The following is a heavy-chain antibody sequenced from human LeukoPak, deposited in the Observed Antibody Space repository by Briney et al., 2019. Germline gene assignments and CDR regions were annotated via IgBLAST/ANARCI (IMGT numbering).Heavy chain of an antibody. CDR2: ISGSGGST. Sequence: PGGSLRLSCAASGFTFSSYAMSWVRQAPGKGLQWVSAISGSGGSTYYADSVKGRFTISRDNSKNTLYLQMNSLRAEDTAVYYCAKHTEYYYGSGSFFDYWGQGTLVTVS. V-gene: IGHV3-23*01. CDR3: AKHTEYYYGSGSFFDY. CDR1: GFTFSSYA. J-gene: IGHJ4*02. D-gene: IGHD3-10*01.